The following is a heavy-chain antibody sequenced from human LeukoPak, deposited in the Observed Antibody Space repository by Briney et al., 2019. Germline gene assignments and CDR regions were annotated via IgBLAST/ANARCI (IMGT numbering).Heavy chain of an antibody. J-gene: IGHJ4*02. CDR3: ARHLMVRGNFDY. CDR2: INTDGRST. Sequence: GGSLRLSCAASGFTFSNYWMHWVRQAPGKGLVWVSRINTDGRSTSYADSVKDRFTISRDNAKNTLYLQMNSLRPEDTAVYYCARHLMVRGNFDYWGQGTLVTVSS. V-gene: IGHV3-74*01. D-gene: IGHD3-10*01. CDR1: GFTFSNYW.